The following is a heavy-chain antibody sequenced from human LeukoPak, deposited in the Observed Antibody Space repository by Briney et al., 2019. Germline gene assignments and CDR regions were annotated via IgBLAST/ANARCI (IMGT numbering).Heavy chain of an antibody. J-gene: IGHJ6*02. D-gene: IGHD2-21*01. CDR2: ISSDGSNK. V-gene: IGHV3-30*19. CDR1: GFTFSSFG. CDR3: ARAAGTAHIYYYYGMDV. Sequence: PGGSLRLSCAASGFTFSSFGMHWVRQAPGKGLEWVAVISSDGSNKNYADSVKGRFTMSRDNSKNTLFLQMNSLRPEDTAVYYCARAAGTAHIYYYYGMDVWGQGTTVTVSS.